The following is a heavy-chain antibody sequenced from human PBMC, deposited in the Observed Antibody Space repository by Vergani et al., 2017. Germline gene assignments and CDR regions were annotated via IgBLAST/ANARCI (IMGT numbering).Heavy chain of an antibody. CDR1: GFTFGDYA. J-gene: IGHJ6*02. V-gene: IGHV3-49*05. Sequence: EVQLVESGGGLVKPGRSLRLSCTASGFTFGDYAMSWFRQAPGKGLEWVGFIRSKAYGGTTEYAASVKGRFTISRDDSKSIAYLQMNSLKTEDTAVYYCTRDGYYDSSGYYSNRRHYYYYGMDVWGQGTTVTVSS. D-gene: IGHD3-22*01. CDR3: TRDGYYDSSGYYSNRRHYYYYGMDV. CDR2: IRSKAYGGTT.